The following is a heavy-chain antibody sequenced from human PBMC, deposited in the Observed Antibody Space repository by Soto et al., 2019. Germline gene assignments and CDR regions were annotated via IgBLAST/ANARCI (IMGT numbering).Heavy chain of an antibody. Sequence: ASVKVSCKASGGTFSSYAISWVRQAPGQGLEWMGWIIAYNGTANYAQKFQGRVTITTDKSTSTAYMELRSLRSDDTAVYYCARGYCSSTSCYSPVDGWFDPWGQGTLVTVSS. J-gene: IGHJ5*02. V-gene: IGHV1-18*01. D-gene: IGHD2-2*01. CDR1: GGTFSSYA. CDR3: ARGYCSSTSCYSPVDGWFDP. CDR2: IIAYNGTA.